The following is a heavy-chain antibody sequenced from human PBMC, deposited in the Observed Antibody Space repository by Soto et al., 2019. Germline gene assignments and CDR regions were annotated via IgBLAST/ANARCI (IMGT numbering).Heavy chain of an antibody. J-gene: IGHJ4*02. CDR2: LYWDDDK. CDR1: GFSLNTNAVG. CDR3: AHRRVRDSSGENFDS. V-gene: IGHV2-5*02. D-gene: IGHD6-19*01. Sequence: QITLKESGPTLVKPTQTLTLTCTFSGFSLNTNAVGVAWIRQPPGKALEWLALLYWDDDKRYSPSLKSRLTITTDTSKNQVVLTMTNMDPEDTATYYCAHRRVRDSSGENFDSWGQGTPVTVSS.